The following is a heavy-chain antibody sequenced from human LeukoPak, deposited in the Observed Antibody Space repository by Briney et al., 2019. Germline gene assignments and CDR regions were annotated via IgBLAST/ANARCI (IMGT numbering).Heavy chain of an antibody. CDR1: GGSISSSSYY. Sequence: SETLSLTCTVSGGSISSSSYYWSWIRQPAGKGLEWIGRIYTSGSTNYNPSLKSRVTISVDTSKNQFSLKLSSVTAADTAVSYCARDSSIPTVTTSLGFVGYYFDYWGQGTLVTVSS. J-gene: IGHJ4*02. D-gene: IGHD4-17*01. CDR2: IYTSGST. CDR3: ARDSSIPTVTTSLGFVGYYFDY. V-gene: IGHV4-61*02.